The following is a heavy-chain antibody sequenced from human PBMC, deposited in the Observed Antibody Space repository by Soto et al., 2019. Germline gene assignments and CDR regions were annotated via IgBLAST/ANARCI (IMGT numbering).Heavy chain of an antibody. V-gene: IGHV5-51*01. D-gene: IGHD2-15*01. Sequence: YISVCTGSVRQMPGKGLEWMGIIYPGDSDTRYSPSFQGQVTISADKSISTAYLQWSSLKASDTAMYYCARHGAVVVVAATRASGAFDIWGQGTMVTVSS. CDR2: IYPGDSDT. CDR3: ARHGAVVVVAATRASGAFDI. CDR1: YISVC. J-gene: IGHJ3*02.